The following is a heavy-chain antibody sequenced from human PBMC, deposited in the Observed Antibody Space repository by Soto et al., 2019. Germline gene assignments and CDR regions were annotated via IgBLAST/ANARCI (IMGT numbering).Heavy chain of an antibody. CDR1: GFTFSSYS. CDR3: AREGHDYGDYFDY. D-gene: IGHD4-17*01. J-gene: IGHJ4*02. V-gene: IGHV3-48*01. CDR2: ISSSSSTI. Sequence: GGSLRLSCAASGFTFSSYSMNWVRQAPGKGLEWVSYISSSSSTIYYADSVKGRFTISRDNAKNSLYLQMNSLRAEDTAVYYCAREGHDYGDYFDYWGQGTLVTVSS.